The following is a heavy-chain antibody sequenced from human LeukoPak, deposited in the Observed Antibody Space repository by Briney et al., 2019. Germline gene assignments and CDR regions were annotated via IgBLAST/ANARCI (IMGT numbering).Heavy chain of an antibody. CDR1: GFTFSTYA. Sequence: GGSLRLSCAASGFTFSTYAIHWVRQAPGKGLEWVAVIWYDGSEQYYADSVKGRFIISRDNSKSTSDLQMNSLRAEDTAVYYCAREGDTRWGELSPWGQGTLVTVSA. CDR3: AREGDTRWGELSP. CDR2: IWYDGSEQ. J-gene: IGHJ1*01. D-gene: IGHD3-16*02. V-gene: IGHV3-33*01.